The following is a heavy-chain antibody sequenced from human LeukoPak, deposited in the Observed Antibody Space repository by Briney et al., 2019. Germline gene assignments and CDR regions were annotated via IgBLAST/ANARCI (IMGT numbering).Heavy chain of an antibody. J-gene: IGHJ4*02. D-gene: IGHD6-19*01. CDR2: IYYSGST. CDR1: GGSISSYY. Sequence: SETLSLTCTVSGGSISSYYWSWIRQPPGKGLEWIGYIYYSGSTNYNPSLKSRVTISVDTSKNQFSLKLSSVTAADTAVYYCARVPRGIAVAGPLVFDYWGQGTLVTVSS. CDR3: ARVPRGIAVAGPLVFDY. V-gene: IGHV4-59*01.